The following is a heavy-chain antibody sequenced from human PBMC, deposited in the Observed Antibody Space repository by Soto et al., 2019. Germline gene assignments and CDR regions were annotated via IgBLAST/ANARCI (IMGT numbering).Heavy chain of an antibody. D-gene: IGHD2-15*01. J-gene: IGHJ4*02. CDR1: GFTFSSYE. Sequence: EVQLVESGGGLVQPGGSLRLSCAASGFTFSSYEMNWVRQAPGKGLEWVSYIGGSGSTIYYADSVQGRFTISRDNAKNSLYLQMNRLRAEDTAVYYCARVNQQCSGGSCYTYYFDYWGQGTLVTVSS. V-gene: IGHV3-48*03. CDR3: ARVNQQCSGGSCYTYYFDY. CDR2: IGGSGSTI.